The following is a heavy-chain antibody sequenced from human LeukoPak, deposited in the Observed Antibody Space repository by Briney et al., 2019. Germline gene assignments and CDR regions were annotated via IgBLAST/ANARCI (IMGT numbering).Heavy chain of an antibody. CDR1: GGSISGFF. D-gene: IGHD6-19*01. V-gene: IGHV4-59*08. CDR2: THFNGNI. Sequence: PSETLSLTCTVSGGSISGFFWSWIRQSPGKGLEWIGHTHFNGNIRYNPSLNSRVSISLDTSKMQFSLMLDSATAADTAVYYCARHIGTGWYWAFDIWGQGTLVTVSS. CDR3: ARHIGTGWYWAFDI. J-gene: IGHJ3*02.